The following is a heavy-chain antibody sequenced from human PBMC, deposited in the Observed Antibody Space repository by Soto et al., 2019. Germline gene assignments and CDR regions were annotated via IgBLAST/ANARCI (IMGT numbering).Heavy chain of an antibody. Sequence: QVQLVESGGGVVQPGRSLRLSCAASGFTFSSYAMHWVRQAPGKGLEWVAVISYDGSNKYYADSVKGRFTISRDNSKNTLYLQMNSLRAEDTAVYYCARVVDTAMVKRTIYYYYYGMDVWGQGTTVTVSS. CDR3: ARVVDTAMVKRTIYYYYYGMDV. J-gene: IGHJ6*02. D-gene: IGHD5-18*01. CDR1: GFTFSSYA. V-gene: IGHV3-30-3*01. CDR2: ISYDGSNK.